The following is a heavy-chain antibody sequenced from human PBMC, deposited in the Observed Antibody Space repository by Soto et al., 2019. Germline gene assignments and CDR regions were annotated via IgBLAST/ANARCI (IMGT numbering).Heavy chain of an antibody. J-gene: IGHJ5*02. Sequence: SVKVSCKASGGTFSSYTISWVRQAPGQGLEWMGRIIPILGIANYAQKFQGRVTITADKSTSTAYMELSSLRSEDTAVYYCARSSGYCSGGSCSYPWGQAPLVTVSS. CDR3: ARSSGYCSGGSCSYP. D-gene: IGHD2-15*01. CDR1: GGTFSSYT. CDR2: IIPILGIA. V-gene: IGHV1-69*02.